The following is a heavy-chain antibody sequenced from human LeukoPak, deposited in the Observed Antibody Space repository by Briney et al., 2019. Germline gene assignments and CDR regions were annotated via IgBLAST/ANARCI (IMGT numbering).Heavy chain of an antibody. Sequence: ASVKVSCKASGHTFTSYDINWVRQATGQGLEWMGWMNPNSGNTGYAQKFQGRVTMTRNTSISTAYMELSSLRSEDTAVYYCARGEMDSYYYYYMEVWGKGTTVTVSS. CDR2: MNPNSGNT. CDR1: GHTFTSYD. V-gene: IGHV1-8*01. D-gene: IGHD2-8*01. CDR3: ARGEMDSYYYYYMEV. J-gene: IGHJ6*03.